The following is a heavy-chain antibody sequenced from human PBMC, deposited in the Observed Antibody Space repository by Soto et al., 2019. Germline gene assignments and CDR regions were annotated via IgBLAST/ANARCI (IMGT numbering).Heavy chain of an antibody. CDR1: GGSISSGGYY. D-gene: IGHD2-15*01. CDR2: IYYSGTT. J-gene: IGHJ4*02. Sequence: QVQLQESGPGLVKPSQTLSLTCTVSGGSISSGGYYWSWIRQHPGKGLEWIGYIYYSGTTYYNQSLKSRLTISVDTSKNQFSLKLSSVTAADTAVYYCAVQMGYCSGGSCPLIDYWGQGTLVTVSS. CDR3: AVQMGYCSGGSCPLIDY. V-gene: IGHV4-31*03.